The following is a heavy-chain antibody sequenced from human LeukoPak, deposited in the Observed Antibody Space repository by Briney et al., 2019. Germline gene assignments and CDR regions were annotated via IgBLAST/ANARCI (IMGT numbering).Heavy chain of an antibody. D-gene: IGHD4-23*01. V-gene: IGHV4-39*01. CDR2: LYYSGST. CDR3: VRLLYGGNGRGYFDY. Sequence: PSETLSLTCTVSGGSISNSNYYWGWIRQPPGKGLEWIGSLYYSGSTYYNPSLKSRVTISVDTSKNQFSLKLSSVTAADTAVYYCVRLLYGGNGRGYFDYWGQGTLVTVSS. CDR1: GGSISNSNYY. J-gene: IGHJ4*02.